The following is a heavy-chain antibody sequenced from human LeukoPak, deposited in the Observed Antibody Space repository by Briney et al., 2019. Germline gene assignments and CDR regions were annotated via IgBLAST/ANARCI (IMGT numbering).Heavy chain of an antibody. CDR1: GFTLSSNW. CDR3: ARGNGFIIDY. V-gene: IGHV3-7*01. CDR2: IKQDGSEK. J-gene: IGHJ4*02. D-gene: IGHD2-8*01. Sequence: GGSLRLSCAAAGFTLSSNWMNWVRQAPGKGLEWVAIIKQDGSEKYYVDSVKGRFTISRDNAKNSLYLQMNSLRAEDTAVYYCARGNGFIIDYWGQGTLVTVSS.